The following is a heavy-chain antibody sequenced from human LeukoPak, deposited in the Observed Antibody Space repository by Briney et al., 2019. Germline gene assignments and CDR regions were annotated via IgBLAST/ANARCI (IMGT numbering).Heavy chain of an antibody. J-gene: IGHJ4*02. CDR1: GYTFTSYG. Sequence: ASVKVSCKASGYTFTSYGISWVRQAPGQGLEWMGWISGYNGNTNYAQKFQGRVTMTTDTSTSTAHMELRSLRSDDTAVYYCARDGPGYCSGGSCPAIDYWGQGTLVTVSS. D-gene: IGHD2-15*01. CDR2: ISGYNGNT. V-gene: IGHV1-18*01. CDR3: ARDGPGYCSGGSCPAIDY.